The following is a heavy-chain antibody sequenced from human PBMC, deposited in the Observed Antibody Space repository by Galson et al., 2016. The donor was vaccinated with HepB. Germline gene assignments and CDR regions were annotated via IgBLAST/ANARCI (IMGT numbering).Heavy chain of an antibody. Sequence: SLRLSCAASGFAFSSSWMYWVRQPPGKGLVWVSRINSDGSRRTYADSVKGRFTISRDNARNTLYLQMDSLRAEDTAVYYCARGGYDDYEIDYWGQGTLVSVSS. CDR3: ARGGYDDYEIDY. D-gene: IGHD5-12*01. J-gene: IGHJ4*02. CDR1: GFAFSSSW. V-gene: IGHV3-74*01. CDR2: INSDGSRR.